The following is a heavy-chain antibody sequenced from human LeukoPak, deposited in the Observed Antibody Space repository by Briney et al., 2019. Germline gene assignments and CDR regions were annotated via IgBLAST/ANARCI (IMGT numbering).Heavy chain of an antibody. V-gene: IGHV4-34*01. CDR3: ARWENYYDSSGYPYNWFDP. Sequence: SETLSLTCAVYGGSFSGYYWSWLRQPPGKGLEWIGEINHSGSTNYNPSLKSRVTISVDTSKNQFSLKLSSVTAADTAVYYCARWENYYDSSGYPYNWFDPWGQGTLVTVSS. J-gene: IGHJ5*02. CDR1: GGSFSGYY. CDR2: INHSGST. D-gene: IGHD3-22*01.